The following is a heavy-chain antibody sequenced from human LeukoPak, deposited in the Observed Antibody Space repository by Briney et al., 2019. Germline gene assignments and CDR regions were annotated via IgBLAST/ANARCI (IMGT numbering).Heavy chain of an antibody. CDR2: IYYSGST. D-gene: IGHD5-18*01. Sequence: SETLSLTCTVSGGSISSSSYYWGWIRQPPGKGLEWIGSIYYSGSTYYNSSLKSRVTISVDTSKDQFSLKLSSVTAADTAVYYCARRGDSYGLFVYWGQGTLVTVSS. J-gene: IGHJ4*02. V-gene: IGHV4-39*01. CDR3: ARRGDSYGLFVY. CDR1: GGSISSSSYY.